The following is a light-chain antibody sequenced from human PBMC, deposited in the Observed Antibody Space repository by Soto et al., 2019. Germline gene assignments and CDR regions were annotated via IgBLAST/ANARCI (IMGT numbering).Light chain of an antibody. CDR1: QSVSSN. J-gene: IGKJ1*01. V-gene: IGKV3-15*01. Sequence: EIVMTQSPATLSVSPGERATLSCRASQSVSSNLAWYQQKPGQAPRLLIYGASTRAPGIPARFSGSGSGTEFTLTISSLQSEDFAVYYCQQYNSYWTFGQGTKVEIK. CDR2: GAS. CDR3: QQYNSYWT.